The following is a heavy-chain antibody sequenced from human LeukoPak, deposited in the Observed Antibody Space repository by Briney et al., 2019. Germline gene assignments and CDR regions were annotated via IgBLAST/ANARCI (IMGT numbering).Heavy chain of an antibody. Sequence: PSETLSLTCTVSGGSINSYYWNWIRQPPGKGLEWIGYVYSSGSTNYSPSLKSRVTISVDTSRSQFYLKLNSVTAADTAVYYCARDTRDGYRDAFDIWGQGTVVPVSS. CDR2: VYSSGST. J-gene: IGHJ3*02. CDR3: ARDTRDGYRDAFDI. CDR1: GGSINSYY. V-gene: IGHV4-59*01. D-gene: IGHD5-24*01.